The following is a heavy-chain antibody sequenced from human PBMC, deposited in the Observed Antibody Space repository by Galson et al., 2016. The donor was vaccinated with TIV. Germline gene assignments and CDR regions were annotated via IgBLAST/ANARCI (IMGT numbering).Heavy chain of an antibody. J-gene: IGHJ6*02. CDR3: TRDEPSYNYVLDV. D-gene: IGHD1-14*01. V-gene: IGHV3-74*01. CDR2: ISSDGSST. CDR1: GFTFSRYC. Sequence: LRLSCAASGFTFSRYCMHWVRQAPGKGLVWVSRISSDGSSTLYADSVKGRFTISRDNAKNTLYLQMSSLRAEDTALYYCTRDEPSYNYVLDVWGQGTTVTVSS.